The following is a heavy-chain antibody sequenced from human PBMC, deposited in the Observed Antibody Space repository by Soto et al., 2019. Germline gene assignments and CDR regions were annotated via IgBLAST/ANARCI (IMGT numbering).Heavy chain of an antibody. CDR2: ISGSGSST. J-gene: IGHJ5*02. Sequence: GGSLRLSCAASGFTFRGYAMSWVRQAPGKGLEWVSAISGSGSSTYYGDSVKGRFTISRDNSKNTLYLQMNSLRAEDTAVYYCAKDRAIVGALDPWGQGTLVTSPQ. D-gene: IGHD1-26*01. CDR1: GFTFRGYA. CDR3: AKDRAIVGALDP. V-gene: IGHV3-23*01.